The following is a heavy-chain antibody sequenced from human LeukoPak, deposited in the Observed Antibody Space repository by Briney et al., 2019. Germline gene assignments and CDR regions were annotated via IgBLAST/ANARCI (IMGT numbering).Heavy chain of an antibody. V-gene: IGHV1-18*04. CDR2: ISAYNGNT. D-gene: IGHD3-10*01. J-gene: IGHJ5*02. Sequence: ASVKVSCKASGYTFTSYGISWVRQAPGQGLEWMGWISAYNGNTNYAQKLQGRVTMTTDTSTSTAYMELRSLRSDDTAVYYCARDNGPFIIPTNWFDPWGQGTLVTVSS. CDR1: GYTFTSYG. CDR3: ARDNGPFIIPTNWFDP.